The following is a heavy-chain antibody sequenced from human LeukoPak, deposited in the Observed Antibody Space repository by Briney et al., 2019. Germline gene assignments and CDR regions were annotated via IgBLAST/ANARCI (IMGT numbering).Heavy chain of an antibody. CDR2: IYHSGST. J-gene: IGHJ6*03. Sequence: SETLSLTCAVSSYSISSGYYWGWIRQPPGKGLEWIGSIYHSGSTYYNPSLKSRVTISVDTSKNQFSLKLSSVTAADTAVYYCARTYAAAGTVFSAGYYYMDVWGKGTTVTVSS. V-gene: IGHV4-38-2*01. CDR3: ARTYAAAGTVFSAGYYYMDV. CDR1: SYSISSGYY. D-gene: IGHD6-13*01.